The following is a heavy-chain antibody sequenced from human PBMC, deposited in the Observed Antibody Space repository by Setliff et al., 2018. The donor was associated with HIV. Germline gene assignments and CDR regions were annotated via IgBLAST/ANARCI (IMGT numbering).Heavy chain of an antibody. V-gene: IGHV3-23*01. CDR3: APIRDGYNYFFDQ. Sequence: PGGSLRLSCAASGFTVSSNYMSWVRQAPGKGPEWVSDISARSDYTYAADSMKGRFTISRDNSKNTLYLQMNSLRAEDTAIYYCAPIRDGYNYFFDQWGQGTLVTVSS. D-gene: IGHD5-12*01. J-gene: IGHJ4*02. CDR1: GFTVSSNY. CDR2: ISARSDYT.